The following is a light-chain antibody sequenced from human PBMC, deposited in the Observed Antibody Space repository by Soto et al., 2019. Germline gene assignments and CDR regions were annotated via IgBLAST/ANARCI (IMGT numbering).Light chain of an antibody. CDR2: GAS. J-gene: IGKJ3*01. CDR1: QSLDRNS. CDR3: QQRGNWPPGFT. Sequence: VLTQSPGTLSLSPGDRATLSCRASQSLDRNSLAWYQQKPGQPPRLLIHGASRRAAGIPDRFSGSGSGTDFALTITRLEAADFAVYYCQQRGNWPPGFTFGPGTTVDMK. V-gene: IGKV3D-20*02.